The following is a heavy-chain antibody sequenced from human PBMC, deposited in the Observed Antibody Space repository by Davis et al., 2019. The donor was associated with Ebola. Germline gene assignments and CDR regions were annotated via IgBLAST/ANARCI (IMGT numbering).Heavy chain of an antibody. D-gene: IGHD3-3*01. J-gene: IGHJ3*02. CDR1: GGSISSYY. CDR2: IYYSGST. CDR3: ARGLLEWFFDI. Sequence: MPSETLSLTCTVSGGSISSYYWSWIRQPPGKGLEWIGYIYYSGSTNYNPSLKSRVTISVDTSKNQFSPKLSSVTAADTAVYYCARGLLEWFFDIWGQGTMVTVSS. V-gene: IGHV4-59*12.